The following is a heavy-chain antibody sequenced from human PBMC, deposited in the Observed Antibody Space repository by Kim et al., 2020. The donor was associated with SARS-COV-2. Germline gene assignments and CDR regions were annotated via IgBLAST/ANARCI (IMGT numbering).Heavy chain of an antibody. Sequence: DPSLRSRVTISVDTSNNHFSLKLTSVTAADTSKYYCARAGSVSGWFYFDSWGLGTLVTVSS. CDR3: ARAGSVSGWFYFDS. D-gene: IGHD6-19*01. J-gene: IGHJ4*02. V-gene: IGHV4-39*02.